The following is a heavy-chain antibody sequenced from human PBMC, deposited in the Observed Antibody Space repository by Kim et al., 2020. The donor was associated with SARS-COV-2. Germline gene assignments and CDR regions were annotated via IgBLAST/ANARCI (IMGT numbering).Heavy chain of an antibody. V-gene: IGHV3-23*01. CDR3: AKDRGYYYGSGSYYNAYYFDY. Sequence: GGSLRLSCAASGFTFSSYAMSWVRQAPGKGLEWVSAISGSGGSTYYADSVKGRFTISRDNSKNTLYLQMNSLRAEDTAVYYCAKDRGYYYGSGSYYNAYYFDYWGQGTLVTVSS. D-gene: IGHD3-10*01. CDR1: GFTFSSYA. J-gene: IGHJ4*02. CDR2: ISGSGGST.